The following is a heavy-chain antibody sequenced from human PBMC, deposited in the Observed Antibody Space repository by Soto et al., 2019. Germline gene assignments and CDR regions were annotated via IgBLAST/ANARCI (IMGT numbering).Heavy chain of an antibody. CDR1: GFTFSSYG. CDR2: IWYDGSNK. V-gene: IGHV3-33*01. D-gene: IGHD6-19*01. J-gene: IGHJ6*02. CDR3: ARGLADYSYPGLDV. Sequence: PGGSLRLSCAASGFTFSSYGMHWVRQAPGKGLEWVAVIWYDGSNKYYADSVKGRFTISRDNSKNTLYLQMNSLRAEDTAVYYFARGLADYSYPGLDVWGQGTTVTVSS.